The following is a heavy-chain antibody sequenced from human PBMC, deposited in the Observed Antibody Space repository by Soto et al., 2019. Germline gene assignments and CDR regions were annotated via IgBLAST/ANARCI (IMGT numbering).Heavy chain of an antibody. Sequence: QVQLVQSGAELKKPGSSVRVSCKTSGGTFNXXXXXXXXXXXXXGLEWMGGIIPVFGTAHYAQKFQGRVTITADASTSTXYXEXXXXRXXXXXXXXXXXXXXXXXXXXFQXSWSFDLWGRGTLVTVSS. V-gene: IGHV1-69*01. CDR3: XXXXXXXXXXXFQXSWSFDL. CDR2: IIPVFGTA. J-gene: IGHJ2*01. CDR1: GGTFNXXX.